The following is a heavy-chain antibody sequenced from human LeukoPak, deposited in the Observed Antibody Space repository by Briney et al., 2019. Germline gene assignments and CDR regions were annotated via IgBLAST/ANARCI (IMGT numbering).Heavy chain of an antibody. CDR1: GGSFSGYY. D-gene: IGHD4-23*01. J-gene: IGHJ4*02. CDR2: INHSGST. V-gene: IGHV4-34*01. Sequence: SETLSLTCAVYGGSFSGYYWSWIRQPPGKGLEWIGEINHSGSTNYNPSLKSRVTISVDTSKNQFSLKLSSVTAAVTAVYYCARFTVVTWTRDYWGQGTLVTVSS. CDR3: ARFTVVTWTRDY.